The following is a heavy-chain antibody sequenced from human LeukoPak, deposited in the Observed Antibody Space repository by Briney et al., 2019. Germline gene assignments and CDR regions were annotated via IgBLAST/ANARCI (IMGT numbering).Heavy chain of an antibody. V-gene: IGHV3-30*02. CDR3: ARESGGYWYRDAFDI. J-gene: IGHJ3*02. Sequence: GGSLRLSCAASGFTFSNYGMHWVRQAPGKGLEWVAFIQYDGSNKYYADSVKGRFTISRDNSKNTLYLQMNSLRAEDTAVYYCARESGGYWYRDAFDIWGQGTMVTVSS. CDR1: GFTFSNYG. CDR2: IQYDGSNK. D-gene: IGHD2-21*01.